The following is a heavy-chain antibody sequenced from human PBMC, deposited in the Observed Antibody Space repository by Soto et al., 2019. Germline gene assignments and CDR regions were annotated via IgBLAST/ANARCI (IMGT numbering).Heavy chain of an antibody. CDR2: ISYDGSNK. D-gene: IGHD6-13*01. CDR1: GFTFSSYG. CDR3: AKEAPRVAAAWFYYYGMDV. J-gene: IGHJ6*02. Sequence: GGSLRLSRAASGFTFSSYGMHWVRQAPGKGLEWVAVISYDGSNKYYADSVKGRFTISRDNSKNTLYLQMNSLRAEDTAVYYCAKEAPRVAAAWFYYYGMDVWGQGTTVTVSS. V-gene: IGHV3-30*18.